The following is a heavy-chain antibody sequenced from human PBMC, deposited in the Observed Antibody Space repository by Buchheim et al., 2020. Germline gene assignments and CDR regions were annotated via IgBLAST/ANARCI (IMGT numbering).Heavy chain of an antibody. CDR2: ISSSSSYI. D-gene: IGHD6-19*01. CDR1: GFTFSSYS. V-gene: IGHV3-21*01. CDR3: ARTERLIAVAGKDAFDI. J-gene: IGHJ3*02. Sequence: EVQLVESGGGLVKPGGSLRLSCAASGFTFSSYSMNWVRQAPGKGLEWVSSISSSSSYIYYADSVKGRFTISRDNAKNSPYLQMNSLRAEDTAVYYCARTERLIAVAGKDAFDIWGQGT.